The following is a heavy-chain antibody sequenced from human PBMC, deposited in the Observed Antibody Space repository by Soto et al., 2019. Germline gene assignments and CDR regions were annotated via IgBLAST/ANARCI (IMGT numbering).Heavy chain of an antibody. V-gene: IGHV3-30*03. J-gene: IGHJ4*02. CDR2: ISYDGSNK. CDR1: GFTFSSYA. CDR3: SIGYSSGWSHAFDY. Sequence: SGGSLRLSCAASGFTFSSYAMSWVRRAPGKGLEWVAVISYDGSNKYYADSVKGRFTISRDNSKNTLYLQMNSLRAEDTAVYYCSIGYSSGWSHAFDYWGQGTLVNVSS. D-gene: IGHD6-19*01.